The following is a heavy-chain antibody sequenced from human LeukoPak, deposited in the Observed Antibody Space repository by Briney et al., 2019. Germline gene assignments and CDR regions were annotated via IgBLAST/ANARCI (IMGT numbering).Heavy chain of an antibody. V-gene: IGHV4-30-4*01. CDR3: ARHVLADYDFWSGYAAAGVGAFDI. CDR2: IYYSGNT. J-gene: IGHJ3*02. CDR1: GGSISGDYY. D-gene: IGHD3-3*01. Sequence: PSQTLSLTCTVSGGSISGDYYWSWIRQPPGKGLEWIGYIYYSGNTNYNPSLKSRVTISVDTSKNQFSLKLSSVTAADTAVYYCARHVLADYDFWSGYAAAGVGAFDIWGQGTMVTVS.